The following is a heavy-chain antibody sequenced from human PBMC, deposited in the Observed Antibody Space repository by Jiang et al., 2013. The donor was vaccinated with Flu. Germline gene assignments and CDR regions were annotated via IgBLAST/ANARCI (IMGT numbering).Heavy chain of an antibody. Sequence: QKFQGRVTMTRDTSTSTVYMELSSLRSEDTAVYYCARDLGSDYYYYGMDVWGQGTTVTVSS. D-gene: IGHD2-2*03. J-gene: IGHJ6*02. V-gene: IGHV1-46*01. CDR3: ARDLGSDYYYYGMDV.